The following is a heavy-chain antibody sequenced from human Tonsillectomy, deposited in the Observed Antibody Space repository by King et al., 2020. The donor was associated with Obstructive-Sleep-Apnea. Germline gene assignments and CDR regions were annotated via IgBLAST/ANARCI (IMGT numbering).Heavy chain of an antibody. CDR3: ARDLFTMVRGEMDV. V-gene: IGHV1-46*01. CDR1: GYRFTSYY. CDR2: INPSGGST. J-gene: IGHJ6*02. D-gene: IGHD3-10*01. Sequence: VQLVQSGAEVKKPGASVKVSCKASGYRFTSYYIHWVRQAPGQGLEWMGIINPSGGSTSYAQKFQGRVTMTRDTSTSTVYMDLSSLRSDDTAVYFCARDLFTMVRGEMDVWGQGTTVTVSS.